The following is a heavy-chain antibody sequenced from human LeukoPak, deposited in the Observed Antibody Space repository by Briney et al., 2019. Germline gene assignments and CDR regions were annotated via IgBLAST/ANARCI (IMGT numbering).Heavy chain of an antibody. CDR2: IYTSGTT. CDR3: ARVYYYDSSGYPNGMDV. Sequence: SETLSLTCTVSGDSTNGYYWSWIRQPAGEGLEWIGRIYTSGTTNYHPSLKSRVTMSVDTSKNQFSLKLSSVTAAGTAVYYCARVYYYDSSGYPNGMDVWGQGTTVTVSS. D-gene: IGHD3-22*01. J-gene: IGHJ6*02. V-gene: IGHV4-4*07. CDR1: GDSTNGYY.